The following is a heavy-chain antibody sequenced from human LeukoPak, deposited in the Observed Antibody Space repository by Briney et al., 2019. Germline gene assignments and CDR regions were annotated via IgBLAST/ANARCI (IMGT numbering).Heavy chain of an antibody. D-gene: IGHD2-15*01. Sequence: PSETLSLTCTVSGASITSSAYSWGWIRQPPGKGLEWIGSFYYSGSTYYNPSLKSRVSMSVDTSKNQFSLKLSSVTAADTAVYYCARLTRYCSGGSCYSSYYYYYMDVWGKGTMVTISS. CDR1: GASITSSAYS. CDR2: FYYSGST. J-gene: IGHJ6*03. CDR3: ARLTRYCSGGSCYSSYYYYYMDV. V-gene: IGHV4-39*07.